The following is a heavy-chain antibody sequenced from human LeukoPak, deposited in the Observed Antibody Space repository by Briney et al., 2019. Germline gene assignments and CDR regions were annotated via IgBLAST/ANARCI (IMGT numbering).Heavy chain of an antibody. J-gene: IGHJ6*02. CDR2: INHNGNVN. CDR3: ARGGGLDV. CDR1: GFTFSSYW. V-gene: IGHV3-7*03. Sequence: GGSLRLSCAASGFTFSSYWMNWARQAPGKGLERMASINHNGNVNYYVDSVKGRFTISRDNAKNSLYLQMSNLRAEDTAVYFCARGGGLDVWGQGATVTVSS. D-gene: IGHD3-16*01.